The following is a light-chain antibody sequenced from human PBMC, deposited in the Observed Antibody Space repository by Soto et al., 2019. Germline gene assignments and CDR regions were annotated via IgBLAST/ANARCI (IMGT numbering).Light chain of an antibody. CDR3: MQGTQFPLT. Sequence: DVVMSQSPLSLPVTLGQPASISCRSSQSLVKTDGITYLNWFHQRPGQSPRRLINRVSRRDSGVPDRFSGSGSGTDFTLRISRVEAEDVGIYYCMQGTQFPLTFGGGTKVDI. CDR2: RVS. CDR1: QSLVKTDGITY. J-gene: IGKJ4*01. V-gene: IGKV2-30*01.